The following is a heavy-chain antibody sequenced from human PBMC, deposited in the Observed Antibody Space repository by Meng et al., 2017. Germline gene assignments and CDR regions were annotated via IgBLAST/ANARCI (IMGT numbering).Heavy chain of an antibody. CDR2: INPKSGET. D-gene: IGHD2-8*01. CDR1: GFTFSSYG. Sequence: GESLKISCAASGFTFSSYGMHWVRQAPGQGLEWMGRINPKSGETNYAQKFQGRVTMTRDTSITTAYMELSSLRSDDAAVYYCARESLGVSNETDYWGQGTLVTVSS. CDR3: ARESLGVSNETDY. J-gene: IGHJ4*02. V-gene: IGHV1-2*06.